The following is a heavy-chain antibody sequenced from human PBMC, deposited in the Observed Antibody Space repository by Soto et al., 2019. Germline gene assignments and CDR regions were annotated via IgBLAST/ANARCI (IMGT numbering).Heavy chain of an antibody. D-gene: IGHD6-13*01. CDR2: VWYAGSNK. V-gene: IGHV3-33*01. Sequence: QVQLVESGGGVVQPGRSLSLSCAASGFTFRTYGMHWVRQAPGRGLEWGAAVWYAGSNKYYADSVKGRFTISRDNSKNTLYLQMNSLRAEDTAVYYCARTSISGYSSTWLPGYWCQGTLVTVSS. CDR3: ARTSISGYSSTWLPGY. J-gene: IGHJ4*02. CDR1: GFTFRTYG.